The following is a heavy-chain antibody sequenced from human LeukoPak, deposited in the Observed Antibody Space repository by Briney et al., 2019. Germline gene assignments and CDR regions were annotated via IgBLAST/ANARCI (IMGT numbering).Heavy chain of an antibody. CDR1: GFTFSDYF. Sequence: GGSLRLSCAASGFTFSDYFMSWIRQAPGKGLEWVSYITSSDSSVYYADSVQGRFTISRDNAKNSLYLQMNSLRVEDTAVYYCATNPTRDNTAMCDWGQGTLVTVSS. CDR2: ITSSDSSV. V-gene: IGHV3-11*04. J-gene: IGHJ4*02. D-gene: IGHD5-18*01. CDR3: ATNPTRDNTAMCD.